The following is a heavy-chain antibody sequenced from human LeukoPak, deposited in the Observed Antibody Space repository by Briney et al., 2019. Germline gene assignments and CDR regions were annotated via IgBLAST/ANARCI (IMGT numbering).Heavy chain of an antibody. CDR1: GYTFTSSA. Sequence: ASVKVSCKASGYTFTSSALNWVRQAPGQGLEWMGWINTNTGNPTYAQGSTGRFVFSLDTSVSAAYLHISSLKAEDTAVYYCATDLKKGDSGCFDYWGQGTLVTVSS. CDR3: ATDLKKGDSGCFDY. J-gene: IGHJ4*02. V-gene: IGHV7-4-1*02. CDR2: INTNTGNP. D-gene: IGHD6-19*01.